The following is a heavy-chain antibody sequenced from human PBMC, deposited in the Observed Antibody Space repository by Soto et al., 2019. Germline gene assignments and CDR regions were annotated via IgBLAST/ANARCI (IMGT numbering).Heavy chain of an antibody. CDR3: AKDRTMARGIRAFDI. D-gene: IGHD3-10*01. J-gene: IGHJ3*02. Sequence: GSLRLSCVASGFAFGNDPMAWVRQTPGKGLQWISTISGSGGMTDYEDSVRGRFTVSIDHSKDTVHLQMTSLRADDTAVYYCAKDRTMARGIRAFDIWGQGTTVTVSS. CDR1: GFAFGNDP. CDR2: ISGSGGMT. V-gene: IGHV3-23*01.